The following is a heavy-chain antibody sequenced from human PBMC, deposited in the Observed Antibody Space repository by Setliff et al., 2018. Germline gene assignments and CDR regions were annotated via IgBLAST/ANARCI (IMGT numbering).Heavy chain of an antibody. CDR2: VNPKNGGI. CDR1: GYSFVDYY. V-gene: IGHV1-2*06. CDR3: ARPRSNYNRGAFSI. Sequence: ASVKVSCKASGYSFVDYYIHWVRQAPGQGPEWMGRVNPKNGGILYSQKFEGRVSMTGDRTISTVYMDLRSLTFDDTAVYYCARPRSNYNRGAFSIWGQGTMVTVSS. D-gene: IGHD3-10*01. J-gene: IGHJ3*02.